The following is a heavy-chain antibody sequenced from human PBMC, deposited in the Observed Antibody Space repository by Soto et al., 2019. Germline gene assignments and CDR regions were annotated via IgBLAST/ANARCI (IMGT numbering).Heavy chain of an antibody. CDR2: INAGNGDT. CDR1: GYTFTAYS. J-gene: IGHJ5*02. CDR3: ASVRDRFEWGCFDA. Sequence: GASVKVSCKASGYTFTAYSIHWVRQAPGQSLEWMGWINAGNGDTKSSQRFQGRVTLTTDTSATTSYMELNTLTSEDTAVYFCASVRDRFEWGCFDAWGQGTLVTVSS. D-gene: IGHD1-26*01. V-gene: IGHV1-3*01.